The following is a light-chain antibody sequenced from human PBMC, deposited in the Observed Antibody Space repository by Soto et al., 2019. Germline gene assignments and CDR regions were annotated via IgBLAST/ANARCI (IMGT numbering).Light chain of an antibody. J-gene: IGKJ1*01. V-gene: IGKV3-15*01. Sequence: EIVMTQSPATLSVSPGERAILSCRSSQSISINLAWYQQKPGQAPRLLIYGASTRATGIPARFSGSGSGTEFTLTINSLQSEDFAVYYCQQYNNWPRTFGQGTKVDIK. CDR3: QQYNNWPRT. CDR1: QSISIN. CDR2: GAS.